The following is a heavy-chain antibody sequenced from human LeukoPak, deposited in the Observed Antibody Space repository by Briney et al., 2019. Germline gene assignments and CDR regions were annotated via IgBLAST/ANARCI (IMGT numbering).Heavy chain of an antibody. CDR1: GFTLSNYA. Sequence: GGLRLSCEASGFTLSNYAMSWVRQAPGKGLECVAPISGSGGSTYYRDSVKGLFNLSRDNSKNTLYLQMNSRRAEDTAVYYCAKSPAGSSWPSIDYWGQGTLVTVSS. CDR2: ISGSGGST. J-gene: IGHJ4*02. CDR3: AKSPAGSSWPSIDY. V-gene: IGHV3-23*01. D-gene: IGHD6-13*01.